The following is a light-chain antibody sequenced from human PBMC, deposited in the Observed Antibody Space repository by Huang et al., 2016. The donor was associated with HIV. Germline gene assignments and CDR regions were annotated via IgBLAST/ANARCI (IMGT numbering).Light chain of an antibody. CDR3: QQTYSTLT. CDR1: QSISTY. Sequence: DSQMTQSPSSLSASVGDRVTITCRASQSISTYLNWYQQKPGKAPKLLIYAASTLQSGVPSRFSGSGSGTDFTLTISSLQPEDVATYYCQQTYSTLTFGPGTKVDIK. V-gene: IGKV1-39*01. J-gene: IGKJ3*01. CDR2: AAS.